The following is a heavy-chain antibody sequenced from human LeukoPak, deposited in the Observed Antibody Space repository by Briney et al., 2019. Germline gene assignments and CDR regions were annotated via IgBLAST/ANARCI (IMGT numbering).Heavy chain of an antibody. J-gene: IGHJ3*02. CDR3: ARDGAVTGAFDI. Sequence: PGGSLRLSCAASGFTFSSYSMNWVRQAPGKGLEWVSSISSSSYIYYADSVKGRFTISRDNAKNSLYLQMNSLRAEDTAVYYCARDGAVTGAFDIWGQGTMVTVSS. D-gene: IGHD3-3*01. CDR2: ISSSSYI. CDR1: GFTFSSYS. V-gene: IGHV3-21*01.